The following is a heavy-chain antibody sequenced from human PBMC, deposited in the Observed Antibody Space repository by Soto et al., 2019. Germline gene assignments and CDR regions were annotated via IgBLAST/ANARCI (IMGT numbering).Heavy chain of an antibody. CDR1: GGSFSGYY. D-gene: IGHD2-15*01. V-gene: IGHV4-34*01. J-gene: IGHJ4*02. Sequence: SETLSLTCAVYGGSFSGYYWSWIRQPPGKGLGWIGEINHSGSTNYNPSLKSRVTISVDTSKNQFSLKLSSVTAADTAVYYCARGRYCSGGSCSTSEPYYFDYWGQGTLVTVAS. CDR2: INHSGST. CDR3: ARGRYCSGGSCSTSEPYYFDY.